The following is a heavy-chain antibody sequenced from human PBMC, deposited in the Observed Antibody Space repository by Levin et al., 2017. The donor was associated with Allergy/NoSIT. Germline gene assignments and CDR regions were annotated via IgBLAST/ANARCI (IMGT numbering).Heavy chain of an antibody. CDR1: GYDFATYW. D-gene: IGHD6-19*01. CDR2: NYPSDSDT. Sequence: KVSCQGSGYDFATYWIGWVRQMPGKGLEWMGINYPSDSDTTFSPSFEGHVTISADKSISTAYLQWNSLKASDTAIYYCARQGRYSSFDFWGQGTLVAVSS. V-gene: IGHV5-51*01. CDR3: ARQGRYSSFDF. J-gene: IGHJ4*02.